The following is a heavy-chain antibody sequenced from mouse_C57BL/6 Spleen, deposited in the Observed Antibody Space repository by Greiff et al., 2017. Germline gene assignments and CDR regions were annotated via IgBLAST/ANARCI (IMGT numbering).Heavy chain of an antibody. Sequence: EVQLQQSGEGLVKPGGSLKLSCAASGFTFSSYAMSWVRQTPEKRLEWVAYISSGGDYIYYADTVKGRFTISRDNARNTMYLQMSSLKSEDTAMYYCTRDGGTVVATNAMDYWGQGTSVTVSS. CDR1: GFTFSSYA. CDR3: TRDGGTVVATNAMDY. CDR2: ISSGGDYI. D-gene: IGHD1-1*01. J-gene: IGHJ4*01. V-gene: IGHV5-9-1*02.